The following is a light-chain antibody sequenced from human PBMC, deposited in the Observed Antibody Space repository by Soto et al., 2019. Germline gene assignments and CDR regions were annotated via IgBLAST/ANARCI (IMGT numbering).Light chain of an antibody. J-gene: IGKJ1*01. V-gene: IGKV3-20*01. CDR1: QSVSSY. Sequence: IVLTHSPATLSLSPGERATLSCRASQSVSSYLAWYQQKPGQAPRLPIYGASSRATGIPDRFSGSGSGTDFTLTISRLEPEDFAVYYCQQYGSSTSTFGQGTKVDIK. CDR3: QQYGSSTST. CDR2: GAS.